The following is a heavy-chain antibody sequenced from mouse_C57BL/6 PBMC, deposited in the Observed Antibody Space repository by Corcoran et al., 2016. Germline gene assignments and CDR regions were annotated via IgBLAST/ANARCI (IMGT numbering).Heavy chain of an antibody. CDR3: ARGGSNYHYAMDY. Sequence: QVQLKQSGAELVRPGASVTLSCKPSGYTFTDYYINWVKQRPGQGLEWLARIYPGSGNTYYNEKFKGKATLTAAKSSSTAYMQLSSLTSEDSAVYFCARGGSNYHYAMDYWGQGTSVTVSS. CDR1: GYTFTDYY. J-gene: IGHJ4*01. CDR2: IYPGSGNT. D-gene: IGHD2-5*01. V-gene: IGHV1-76*01.